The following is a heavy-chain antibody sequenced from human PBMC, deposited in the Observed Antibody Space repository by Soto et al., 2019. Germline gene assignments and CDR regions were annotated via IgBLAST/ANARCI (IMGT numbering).Heavy chain of an antibody. V-gene: IGHV5-51*01. J-gene: IGHJ6*02. CDR2: IYPGDSDI. D-gene: IGHD5-18*01. Sequence: PGESLKISCQGSGFIFTTYWIGWVRQMTGKGLEWMGNIYPGDSDIRYSPSFQGQVTFSADKSISTAYLQWGSLKASDTATYYCVRRGYSYAELRVLDVWSQGTTVTVSS. CDR3: VRRGYSYAELRVLDV. CDR1: GFIFTTYW.